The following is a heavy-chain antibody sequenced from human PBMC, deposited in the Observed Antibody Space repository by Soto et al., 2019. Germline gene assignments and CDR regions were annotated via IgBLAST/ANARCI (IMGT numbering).Heavy chain of an antibody. CDR3: ARGRLDYYDCSGYSNWFVT. Sequence: QVQLQESGPGLVKPSQTLSLTCTVSGGSISSGGYYWSWIRQHPGKGLEWIGYIYYSGSTYYNPSLMSRVTISVDTSKNQFSLKLSSVTAADRAVYYCARGRLDYYDCSGYSNWFVTWGQGTMVTVSS. CDR2: IYYSGST. D-gene: IGHD3-22*01. V-gene: IGHV4-31*03. CDR1: GGSISSGGYY. J-gene: IGHJ5*02.